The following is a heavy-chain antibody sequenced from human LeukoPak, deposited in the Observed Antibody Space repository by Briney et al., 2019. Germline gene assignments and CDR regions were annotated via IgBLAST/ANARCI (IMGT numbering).Heavy chain of an antibody. CDR2: ISGSGGST. D-gene: IGHD6-19*01. Sequence: PGGSLRLSCAASGFTFSSYAMSWVRQAPGKGLEWVSAISGSGGSTYHADSVKGRFTISRDNSKNTLYLQMNSLRAEDTAVYYCASLSSGWYLFDYWGQGTLVTVSS. CDR3: ASLSSGWYLFDY. J-gene: IGHJ4*02. CDR1: GFTFSSYA. V-gene: IGHV3-23*01.